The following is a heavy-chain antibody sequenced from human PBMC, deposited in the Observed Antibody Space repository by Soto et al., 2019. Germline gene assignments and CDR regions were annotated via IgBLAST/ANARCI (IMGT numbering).Heavy chain of an antibody. D-gene: IGHD3-16*02. CDR3: ARASVTGYIHHTWFDT. CDR1: GGSITSGEYY. CDR2: NYYSGST. J-gene: IGHJ5*02. V-gene: IGHV4-30-4*01. Sequence: SETLSLTCTISGGSITSGEYYWSWLRQPPGKGLEWIGYNYYSGSTYYNPSLGSRVTISLDTSKNQFSLKLDSLTAADTAVYFCARASVTGYIHHTWFDTWGQGTLVTVSS.